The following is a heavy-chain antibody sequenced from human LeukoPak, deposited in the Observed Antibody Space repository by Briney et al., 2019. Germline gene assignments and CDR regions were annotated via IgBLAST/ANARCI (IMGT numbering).Heavy chain of an antibody. CDR2: TSGGGVTT. CDR3: ARNQQLGGHSYYYYGMDV. J-gene: IGHJ6*02. V-gene: IGHV3-23*01. CDR1: GFTSIAYA. Sequence: GGSLRLSCVGSGFTSIAYALTWARQAPGKGLEWVSGTSGGGVTTYYADSVKGRFTISRDNSKNTLYLQMNSLRADDTAIYYCARNQQLGGHSYYYYGMDVWGQGTTVTVSS. D-gene: IGHD3-16*01.